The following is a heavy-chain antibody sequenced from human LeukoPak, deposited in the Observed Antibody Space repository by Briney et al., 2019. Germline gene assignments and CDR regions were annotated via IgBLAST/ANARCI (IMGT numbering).Heavy chain of an antibody. CDR3: ARHHCSGGSCYSGDAFDI. CDR2: ISSSGSTI. Sequence: GGSLRLSCAASGFTFSDYYMSWIRQAPGKGLEWVSYISSSGSTIYYADSVKGRFTISRDNAKNSLYLQMNSLRAEDTAVYYCARHHCSGGSCYSGDAFDIWGQGTMVTVSS. CDR1: GFTFSDYY. D-gene: IGHD2-15*01. J-gene: IGHJ3*02. V-gene: IGHV3-11*01.